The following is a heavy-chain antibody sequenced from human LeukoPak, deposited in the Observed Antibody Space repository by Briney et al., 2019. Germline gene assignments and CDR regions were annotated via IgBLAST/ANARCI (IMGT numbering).Heavy chain of an antibody. CDR3: ARGSWDAFDI. CDR1: GYTFTGYY. V-gene: IGHV1-2*02. J-gene: IGHJ3*02. Sequence: ASVKVSCKASGYTFTGYYMHWVRQAPGQGLEWMGWINPNSGGTKYAQKFQGRVTMTRDTSISTAYMELTRLTSDDTAVYHCARGSWDAFDIWGPGTLVTVSS. CDR2: INPNSGGT.